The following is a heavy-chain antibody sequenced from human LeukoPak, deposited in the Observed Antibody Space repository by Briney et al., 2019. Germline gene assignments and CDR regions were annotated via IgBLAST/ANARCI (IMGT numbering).Heavy chain of an antibody. D-gene: IGHD1-26*01. CDR2: INPNSGGT. CDR1: GYTFTGYY. V-gene: IGHV1-2*02. J-gene: IGHJ4*02. CDR3: ARAAGGTPNDY. Sequence: APVKVSCKASGYTFTGYYMHWVRQAPGQGLEWMGWINPNSGGTNYAQKFQGRVTMTRGTSISTAYMELSRLRSDDTAVYYCARAAGGTPNDYWGQGTLVTVSS.